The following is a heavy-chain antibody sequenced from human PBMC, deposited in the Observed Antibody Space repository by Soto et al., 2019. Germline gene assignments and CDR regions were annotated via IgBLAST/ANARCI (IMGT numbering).Heavy chain of an antibody. D-gene: IGHD2-15*01. Sequence: GKRLGWIGRIYTGGSTTSGPYLKSRVTMSVDTSKNQFSLRLTSVTAADTAVYYCARASVGPPGGGSSTMPFDIWGRGHPVTVSS. CDR3: ARASVGPPGGGSSTMPFDI. J-gene: IGHJ4*02. V-gene: IGHV4-59*10. CDR2: IYTGGST.